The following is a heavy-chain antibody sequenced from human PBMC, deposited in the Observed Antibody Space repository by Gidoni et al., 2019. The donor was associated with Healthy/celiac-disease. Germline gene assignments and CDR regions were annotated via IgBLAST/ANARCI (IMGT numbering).Heavy chain of an antibody. CDR1: GFTFSSSS. Sequence: EVQLVESGGGLVQPGGSLRLSCAASGFTFSSSSMNWVRQAPGKGLEWVSYISSSSSTIYYADSVKGRFTISRDNAKNSLYLQMNSLRDEDTAVYYCARASRITIFGAHMADWGQGTLVTVSS. D-gene: IGHD3-3*01. CDR2: ISSSSSTI. CDR3: ARASRITIFGAHMAD. V-gene: IGHV3-48*02. J-gene: IGHJ4*02.